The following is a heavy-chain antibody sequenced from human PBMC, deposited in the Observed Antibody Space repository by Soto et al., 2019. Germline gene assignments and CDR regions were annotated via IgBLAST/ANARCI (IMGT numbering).Heavy chain of an antibody. CDR1: GGSISSSNW. V-gene: IGHV4-4*02. Sequence: QVQLQESGPGLVKPSGTLSLTCAVSGGSISSSNWWSWVRQPPGKGLEWIGEIYHSGSTNYNPSLKCRVPISVDEPNSSFSLKRSSVPAPDTAVYYCAGDNSGYDNRGFDYWGQGTLVTVSS. J-gene: IGHJ4*02. CDR3: AGDNSGYDNRGFDY. D-gene: IGHD5-12*01. CDR2: IYHSGST.